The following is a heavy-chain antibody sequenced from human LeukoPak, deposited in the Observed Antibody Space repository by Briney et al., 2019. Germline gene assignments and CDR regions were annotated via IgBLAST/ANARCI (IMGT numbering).Heavy chain of an antibody. CDR2: INHSGST. V-gene: IGHV4-34*01. Sequence: SGTLSLTCAGYGGSFSGYYWSWIRQPPGKGLEGVGEINHSGSTNYNPSLKSRVPISVDTSQNQFSLKLSSVTAAEPAVYYCARGSPQLERRSNRFDYWGQGTLVTVSS. CDR1: GGSFSGYY. J-gene: IGHJ4*02. D-gene: IGHD1-1*01. CDR3: ARGSPQLERRSNRFDY.